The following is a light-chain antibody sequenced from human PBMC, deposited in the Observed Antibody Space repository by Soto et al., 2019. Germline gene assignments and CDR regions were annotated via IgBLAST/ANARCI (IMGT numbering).Light chain of an antibody. CDR3: QQYCTSPQT. J-gene: IGKJ1*01. Sequence: EIVLTQSPGTLSLSPGERATLSCRASQSVTSNYLAWYQQKPGQAPRLLIYGASSRATGIPDRFSGSGSGTDFTLTISRLEPEDFAVYYCQQYCTSPQTFGQGNKVEIK. V-gene: IGKV3-20*01. CDR2: GAS. CDR1: QSVTSNY.